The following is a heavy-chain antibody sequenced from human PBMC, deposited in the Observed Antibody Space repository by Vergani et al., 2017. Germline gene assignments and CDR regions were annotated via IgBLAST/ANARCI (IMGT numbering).Heavy chain of an antibody. CDR3: ARDIVSSGAPSHFDY. CDR1: GGTFSSYA. CDR2: IIPIFGKA. D-gene: IGHD3-16*02. Sequence: QVQLVQSGAEVKKPGSSVKVSCKASGGTFSSYAISWVRQAPGQGLEWMGGIIPIFGKANYAQKFQGRVTITADESTSTAYMELSSLRSEETAVYYCARDIVSSGAPSHFDYWGQGTLVTVSS. J-gene: IGHJ4*02. V-gene: IGHV1-69*13.